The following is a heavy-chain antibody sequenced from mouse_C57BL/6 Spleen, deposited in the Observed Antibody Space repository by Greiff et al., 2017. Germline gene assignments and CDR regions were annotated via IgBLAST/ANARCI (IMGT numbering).Heavy chain of an antibody. J-gene: IGHJ3*01. Sequence: DVMLVESGGGLVQPGGSLKLSCAASGFTFSDYGMAWVRQAPRKGPEWVAFISNLAYSIYYADTVTGRFTISRENAKNTLYLEMSSLRSEDTAMYYCARLGAYYSTPWFAYWGQGTLVTVSA. CDR2: ISNLAYSI. D-gene: IGHD2-5*01. V-gene: IGHV5-15*01. CDR1: GFTFSDYG. CDR3: ARLGAYYSTPWFAY.